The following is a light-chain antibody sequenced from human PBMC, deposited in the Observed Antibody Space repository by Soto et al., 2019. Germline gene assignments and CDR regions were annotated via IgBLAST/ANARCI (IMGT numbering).Light chain of an antibody. CDR1: QSVSSN. CDR2: GAT. V-gene: IGKV3-15*01. CDR3: QQYNKWPRT. Sequence: EIVMTQSPATLSVSPGERATLSCRASQSVSSNLAWYQQKPGQAPRLLIYGATTSATGIPARFSGSGSGTELTLTISSQQSEDFAVYYCQQYNKWPRTFGQGTKVEIK. J-gene: IGKJ1*01.